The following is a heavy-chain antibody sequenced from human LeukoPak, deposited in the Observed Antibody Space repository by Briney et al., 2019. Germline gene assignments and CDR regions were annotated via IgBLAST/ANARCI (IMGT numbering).Heavy chain of an antibody. D-gene: IGHD5-24*01. J-gene: IGHJ4*02. CDR2: IIPIFGTA. V-gene: IGHV1-69*05. CDR1: GGTFSSYA. Sequence: SVKVSCKASGGTFSSYAISWVRQAPGQGLEWMGRIIPIFGTANYAQKFQGRVTTTTDESTSTAYMELSSLRSEDTAVYYCARERDGYNYGVDYWGQGTLVTVSS. CDR3: ARERDGYNYGVDY.